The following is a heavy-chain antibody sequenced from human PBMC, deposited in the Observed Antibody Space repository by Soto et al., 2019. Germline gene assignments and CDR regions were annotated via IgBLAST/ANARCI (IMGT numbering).Heavy chain of an antibody. Sequence: QVQLVQSGAEVKKPGASVKVSCKASGYTFTNFGISWVRQAPGQGLEWMGWISAYNGNTNYAQNFQGRVTMTTDTSTSKAYMGLRGLRSDGPAVYYCARGGNPIDYWGQGNLVTGSS. CDR1: GYTFTNFG. V-gene: IGHV1-18*01. D-gene: IGHD3-16*01. CDR3: ARGGNPIDY. CDR2: ISAYNGNT. J-gene: IGHJ4*02.